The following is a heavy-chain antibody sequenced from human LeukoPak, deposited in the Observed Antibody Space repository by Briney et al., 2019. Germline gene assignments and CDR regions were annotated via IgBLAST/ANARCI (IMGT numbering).Heavy chain of an antibody. V-gene: IGHV4-59*01. J-gene: IGHJ1*01. D-gene: IGHD5/OR15-5a*01. CDR1: GGSISSYY. CDR2: IYYSGST. Sequence: SETLSLTCTVSGGSISSYYWSWIRQPPGKGLEWIGYIYYSGSTNYNPSLKSRVTISVDTSKNQFSLELSSVTAADTAVYYCARDIGSSPKVPGDPWYFQHWGQGTLVTVSS. CDR3: ARDIGSSPKVPGDPWYFQH.